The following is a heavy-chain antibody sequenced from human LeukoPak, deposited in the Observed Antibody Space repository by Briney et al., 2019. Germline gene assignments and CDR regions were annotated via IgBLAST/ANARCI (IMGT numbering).Heavy chain of an antibody. CDR1: GVSITSHY. J-gene: IGHJ4*02. CDR2: MYDSEKT. D-gene: IGHD5-18*01. V-gene: IGHV4-59*11. Sequence: SETLSLTCTVSGVSITSHYWSWIRQPPGKGLEWIGYMYDSEKTKDNLSFKSRSTLSADTSKNRFSLRLSSVTAEDTAVYYCATIKRGSIYGYFDFWGQGILVTVSS. CDR3: ATIKRGSIYGYFDF.